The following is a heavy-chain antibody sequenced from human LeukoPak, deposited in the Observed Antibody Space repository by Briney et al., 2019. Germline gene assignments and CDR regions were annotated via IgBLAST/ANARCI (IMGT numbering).Heavy chain of an antibody. CDR3: ARGLGDIVVVVAAPFFDY. CDR1: GDSIRSSSYY. J-gene: IGHJ4*02. V-gene: IGHV4-39*07. D-gene: IGHD2-15*01. CDR2: IYYSGST. Sequence: PSETLSLTCTVSGDSIRSSSYYWGWIRQPPGKGLEWIGSIYYSGSTYYNPSLKSRVTISVDTSKNQFSLKLSSVTAADTAVYYCARGLGDIVVVVAAPFFDYWGQGTLVTVSS.